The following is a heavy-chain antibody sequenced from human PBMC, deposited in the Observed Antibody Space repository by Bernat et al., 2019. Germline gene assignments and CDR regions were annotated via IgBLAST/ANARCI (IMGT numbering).Heavy chain of an antibody. CDR1: GFTFSSHA. CDR2: IYADGSGT. Sequence: EVQLVDSGGALVQPGGSLRLSCAASGFTFSSHAMPWVRQAPGKGLEWVSTIYADGSGTWYADSVKGRFTISRDNSKNTLYLQMNSLRVEDTAVYRCAKDGHATYYYYYMDVWGKGTTVTVSS. J-gene: IGHJ6*03. CDR3: AKDGHATYYYYYMDV. V-gene: IGHV3-23*04.